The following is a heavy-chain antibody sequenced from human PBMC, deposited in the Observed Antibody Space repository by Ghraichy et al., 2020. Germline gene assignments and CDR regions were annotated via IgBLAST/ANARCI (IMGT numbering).Heavy chain of an antibody. J-gene: IGHJ6*02. Sequence: LRLSCTVSGGFVSSGDYYWTWIRHHAGKGLEWIGYIHSSGTTYYNPSLKSRVTISLDTSKNQFSLKVNSVTAADTAVYYCARDQGGLGVWGQGTTVTVSS. CDR3: ARDQGGLGV. CDR2: IHSSGTT. V-gene: IGHV4-31*03. CDR1: GGFVSSGDYY.